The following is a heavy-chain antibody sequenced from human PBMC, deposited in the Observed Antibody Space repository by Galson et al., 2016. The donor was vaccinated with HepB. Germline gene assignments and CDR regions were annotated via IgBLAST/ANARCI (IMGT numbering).Heavy chain of an antibody. V-gene: IGHV3-33*01. CDR1: GFTFNQYG. D-gene: IGHD3-22*01. CDR2: IWNDGSKK. Sequence: SLRLSCAVSGFTFNQYGMHWVRQAPGKGLEWVALIWNDGSKKEYADSVTGRFTISRDNAKNTVYLEMKSRRAEETAIYYCARDYSRGNYGACAYWGQGTLVTVSS. J-gene: IGHJ4*02. CDR3: ARDYSRGNYGACAY.